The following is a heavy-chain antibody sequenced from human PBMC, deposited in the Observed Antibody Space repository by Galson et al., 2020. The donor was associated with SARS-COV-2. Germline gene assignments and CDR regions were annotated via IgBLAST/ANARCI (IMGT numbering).Heavy chain of an antibody. CDR2: ISYDGTKK. V-gene: IGHV3-30*04. J-gene: IGHJ5*02. D-gene: IGHD6-25*01. Sequence: HSGGSLRLSCRASGFTFSSSAMHWVRQAPGKGLEWVAIISYDGTKKYNLHSGRGRFTIPRDNSKNTLYLQMDSLTTEDTAVYYCTRETDDNTSGWYDHWGQGTLVTVSS. CDR1: GFTFSSSA. CDR3: TRETDDNTSGWYDH.